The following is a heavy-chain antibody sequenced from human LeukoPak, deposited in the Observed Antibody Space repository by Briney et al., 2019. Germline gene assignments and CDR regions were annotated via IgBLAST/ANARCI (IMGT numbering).Heavy chain of an antibody. D-gene: IGHD3-9*01. CDR3: AKVPGIRYFDWLDTTPGFDY. J-gene: IGHJ4*02. V-gene: IGHV3-23*01. Sequence: GGSLRLSCAASGFTFSSYAMSWVSQAPGKGLERVSAISGSGGSTYYADSVKGRFTISRDNSKNTLYLQMNRLRAEDTAVYYCAKVPGIRYFDWLDTTPGFDYWGQGTLVTVSS. CDR1: GFTFSSYA. CDR2: ISGSGGST.